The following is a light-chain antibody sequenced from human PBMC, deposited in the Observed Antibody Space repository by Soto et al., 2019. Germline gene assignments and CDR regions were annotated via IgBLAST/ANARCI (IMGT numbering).Light chain of an antibody. Sequence: DIPMTQSPSSLSASIGDRVTMTCRASRGIRNYLAWYQQKPGKVPKLLIYDASTLQSGVPSRFSGSGSETEFTLTISSLQAEDVATYYCQKYDSALRRTFGQGTTVEIK. CDR3: QKYDSALRRT. CDR1: RGIRNY. J-gene: IGKJ1*01. V-gene: IGKV1-27*01. CDR2: DAS.